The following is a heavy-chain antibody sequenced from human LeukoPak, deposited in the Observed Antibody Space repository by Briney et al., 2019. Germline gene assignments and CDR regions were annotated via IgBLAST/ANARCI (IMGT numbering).Heavy chain of an antibody. CDR3: ARDPGEDKAMAAVY. Sequence: SQTLSLTCTVSGGSISSGSYYWSWIRQPAGKGLEWIGRIYTSGSTNYNPSLKSRVTISVDTSKNQFSLKLSSVTAADTAVYYCARDPGEDKAMAAVYWGQGTLVPVSS. J-gene: IGHJ4*02. V-gene: IGHV4-61*02. D-gene: IGHD5-18*01. CDR2: IYTSGST. CDR1: GGSISSGSYY.